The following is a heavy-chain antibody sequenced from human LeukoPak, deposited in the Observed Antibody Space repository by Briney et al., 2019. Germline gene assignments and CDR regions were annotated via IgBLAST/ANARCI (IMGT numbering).Heavy chain of an antibody. CDR3: ARVGDGYNGDY. CDR2: INPSGGST. V-gene: IGHV1-46*01. Sequence: ASVKVSCKASGYTFTSYYMHWVRQAPGQGLEWMGIINPSGGSTSYAQKFQGRVTITAGKSTSTAYMELSSLRSEDTAVYYCARVGDGYNGDYWGQGTLVTVSS. D-gene: IGHD5-24*01. CDR1: GYTFTSYY. J-gene: IGHJ4*02.